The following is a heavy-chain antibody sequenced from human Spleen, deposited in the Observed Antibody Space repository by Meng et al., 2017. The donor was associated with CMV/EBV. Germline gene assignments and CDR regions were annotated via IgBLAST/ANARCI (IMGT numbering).Heavy chain of an antibody. CDR3: ARTYYYDSSGWA. CDR2: IYYSGST. CDR1: GGSISSYY. V-gene: IGHV4-59*12. Sequence: QVPLHESGPGLVKPSETLSLTCTVSGGSISSYYWSWIRQTPGKGLEWIGYIYYSGSTNYNPSLKSRVTISVDTSKNQFSLKLSSVTAADTAVYYCARTYYYDSSGWAWGQGTLVTVSS. J-gene: IGHJ5*02. D-gene: IGHD3-22*01.